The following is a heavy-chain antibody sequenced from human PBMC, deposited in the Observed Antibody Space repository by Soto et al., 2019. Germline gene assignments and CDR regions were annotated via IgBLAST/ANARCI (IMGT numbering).Heavy chain of an antibody. V-gene: IGHV4-31*01. CDR2: FYYRGST. CDR3: ARSDVLRFLSWFDP. D-gene: IGHD3-3*01. Sequence: QVQLQESGPGLVKPSQTLSLTCTVSGGSISSGGDYWSWIGQHPGKGLGWIGYFYYRGSTYYNLSLKSQVTTSVDTSKNQFSLKLSSVTAADTAVYYCARSDVLRFLSWFDPWGQGTLVTVSS. CDR1: GGSISSGGDY. J-gene: IGHJ5*02.